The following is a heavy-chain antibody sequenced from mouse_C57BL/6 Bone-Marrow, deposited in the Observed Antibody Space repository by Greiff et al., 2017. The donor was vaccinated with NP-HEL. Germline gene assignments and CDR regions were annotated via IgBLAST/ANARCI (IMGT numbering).Heavy chain of an antibody. CDR3: TTAGFTWFAY. CDR1: GYTFTSYW. J-gene: IGHJ3*01. V-gene: IGHV1-5*01. CDR2: IYPGNSDT. D-gene: IGHD3-1*01. Sequence: EVQLVESGTVLARPGASVKMSCKTSGYTFTSYWMHWVKQRPGKGLEWIGAIYPGNSDTSYNQKFKGKAKLTAVTSASTAYMELSSLTIEDSAIYYYTTAGFTWFAYWGQGTLVTVSA.